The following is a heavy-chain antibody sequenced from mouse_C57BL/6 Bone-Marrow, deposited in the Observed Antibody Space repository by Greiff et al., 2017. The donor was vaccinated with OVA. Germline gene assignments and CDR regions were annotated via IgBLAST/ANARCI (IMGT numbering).Heavy chain of an antibody. D-gene: IGHD2-1*01. CDR1: GFNIKDDY. CDR2: IDPENGDT. V-gene: IGHV14-4*01. CDR3: TSYGNFDY. Sequence: EVKLVESGAELVRPGASVKLSCTASGFNIKDDYMHWVKQRPEQGLEWIGWIDPENGDTEYASKFQGMATITADTSSNTAYLQLSSLTSEDTAVYYCTSYGNFDYWGQGTTLTVSS. J-gene: IGHJ2*01.